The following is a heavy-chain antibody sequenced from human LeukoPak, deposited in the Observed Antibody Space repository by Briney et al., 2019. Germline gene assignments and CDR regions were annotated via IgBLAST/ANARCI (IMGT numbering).Heavy chain of an antibody. Sequence: GRSLRLSCAASRFTFSSYGIHWVRQAPGKGLEWVAVIWYDGSNKYYADSVKGRFTISRDNSKNTLYLQMNSLRAEDTAVYYCARELPYCSGGSCYSIYGMDVWGKGTTVTVSS. J-gene: IGHJ6*04. D-gene: IGHD2-15*01. CDR2: IWYDGSNK. V-gene: IGHV3-33*01. CDR3: ARELPYCSGGSCYSIYGMDV. CDR1: RFTFSSYG.